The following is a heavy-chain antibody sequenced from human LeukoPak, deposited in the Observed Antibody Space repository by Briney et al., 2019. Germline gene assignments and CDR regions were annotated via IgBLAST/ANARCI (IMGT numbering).Heavy chain of an antibody. CDR3: ARDKGYSSGWYWFDP. CDR1: GFTFSSYG. CDR2: ISGSGGST. V-gene: IGHV3-23*01. Sequence: GGSLRLSCAASGFTFSSYGMSWVRQAPGKGLEWVSAISGSGGSTYYADSVKGRFTISRDNSKNTLYLQMNSLRAEDTAVYYCARDKGYSSGWYWFDPWGQGTLVTVSS. D-gene: IGHD6-19*01. J-gene: IGHJ5*02.